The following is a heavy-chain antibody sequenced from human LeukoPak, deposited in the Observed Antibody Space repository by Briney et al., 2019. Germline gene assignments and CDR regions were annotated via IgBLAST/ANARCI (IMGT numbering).Heavy chain of an antibody. J-gene: IGHJ6*04. Sequence: SSETLSLTCTVSGGSISSSYWSWIRQPPGKGLEWIGYIYYSGSTNYNPSLKSRVTISVDTSKNQFSLKLTSVTAADTAVYYCARALPPDVWGKGTTVTVSS. CDR3: ARALPPDV. CDR2: IYYSGST. V-gene: IGHV4-59*01. CDR1: GGSISSSY.